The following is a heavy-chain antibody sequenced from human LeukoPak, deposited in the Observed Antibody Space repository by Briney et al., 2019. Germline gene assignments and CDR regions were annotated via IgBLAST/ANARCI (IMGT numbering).Heavy chain of an antibody. Sequence: ASVTVSFKASGYTFTSYGISWVRQAPGQGLEWMGWISAYNGNTNYAQKLQGRVTMTTDTSTSTAYMELRSLRSDDTAVYYCARDRSRVAVAGLGAYWGQGTLVTVSS. J-gene: IGHJ4*02. CDR2: ISAYNGNT. CDR1: GYTFTSYG. CDR3: ARDRSRVAVAGLGAY. V-gene: IGHV1-18*04. D-gene: IGHD6-19*01.